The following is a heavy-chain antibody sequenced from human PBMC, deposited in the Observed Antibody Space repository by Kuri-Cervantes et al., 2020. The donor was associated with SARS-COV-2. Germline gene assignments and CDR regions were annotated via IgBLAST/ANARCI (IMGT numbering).Heavy chain of an antibody. CDR2: INSDGSST. CDR1: GFTFSSYW. Sequence: GESLKISCAASGFTFSSYWMHWVRQAPGKGLVWVSRINSDGSSTSYADSVKGRFTISRDNAKNSLDLQMSSLGPEDTAVYYCVRSFDHWGRGHLVTVSS. CDR3: VRSFDH. V-gene: IGHV3-74*01. J-gene: IGHJ4*02.